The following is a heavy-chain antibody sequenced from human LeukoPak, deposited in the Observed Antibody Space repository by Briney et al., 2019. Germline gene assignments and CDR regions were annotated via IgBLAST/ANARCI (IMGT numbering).Heavy chain of an antibody. Sequence: PGGSLRLSCVASGFTFRSYEMNWVRQAPGKGLELGSYISSDGSAIYYADSVKGRFNISRDNAKNSLFLQMNGLRAEDTCIYYCATEVIYTRHDLRLDSWGQETLVTVSS. CDR3: ATEVIYTRHDLRLDS. J-gene: IGHJ4*02. CDR1: GFTFRSYE. D-gene: IGHD2-2*02. CDR2: ISSDGSAI. V-gene: IGHV3-48*03.